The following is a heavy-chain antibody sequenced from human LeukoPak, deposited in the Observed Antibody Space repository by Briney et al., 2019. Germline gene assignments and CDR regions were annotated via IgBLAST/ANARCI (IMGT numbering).Heavy chain of an antibody. Sequence: GRSLRLSCAASGFTFSSYGMHWVRQAPGKGLEWVAVISYDGSNKYYADSVKGRFTISRDNSKNTLYLQMNSLRAEDTAVYYCAKSPSQNGILTAVQQLGQGTLVTVSS. CDR2: ISYDGSNK. CDR1: GFTFSSYG. D-gene: IGHD3-9*01. V-gene: IGHV3-30*18. J-gene: IGHJ1*01. CDR3: AKSPSQNGILTAVQQ.